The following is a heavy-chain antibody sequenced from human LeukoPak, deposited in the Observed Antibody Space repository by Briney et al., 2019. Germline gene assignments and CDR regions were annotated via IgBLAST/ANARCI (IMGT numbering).Heavy chain of an antibody. J-gene: IGHJ1*01. D-gene: IGHD2-2*01. Sequence: GGSLRLSCAASGFTFSSYGIHWVRQAPGKGLEWVAVISHDGSNKYYADSVKGRFTISRDNSKNTLYLQMNSLRAEDTAVYYCASNLDSYCSSTSCPPEYFQHWGQGTLVTVSS. CDR2: ISHDGSNK. V-gene: IGHV3-30*03. CDR1: GFTFSSYG. CDR3: ASNLDSYCSSTSCPPEYFQH.